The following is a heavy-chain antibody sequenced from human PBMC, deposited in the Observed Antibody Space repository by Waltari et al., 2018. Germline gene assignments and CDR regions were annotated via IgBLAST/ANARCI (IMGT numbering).Heavy chain of an antibody. CDR1: GGTFRSYA. Sequence: QVQLVQSGAEVKKPGSSVKVSCKASGGTFRSYAISWVRQAPGTGLEWIGGIIPIFGTANYAQKFQGRVTITADESTSTAYMELSSLRSEDTAVYYCASPPLYYYDSSGYYLTLDYWGQGTLVTVSS. CDR2: IIPIFGTA. V-gene: IGHV1-69*12. D-gene: IGHD3-22*01. J-gene: IGHJ4*02. CDR3: ASPPLYYYDSSGYYLTLDY.